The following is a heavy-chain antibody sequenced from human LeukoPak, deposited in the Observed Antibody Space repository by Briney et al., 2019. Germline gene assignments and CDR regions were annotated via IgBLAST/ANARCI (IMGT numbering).Heavy chain of an antibody. CDR3: AREKSSYGPYFDY. V-gene: IGHV4-31*03. D-gene: IGHD5-18*01. CDR2: IYYSGST. CDR1: GGSISSGGYY. Sequence: PSETLSLTCTVSGGSISSGGYYWSWIRQHPGKGLEWIGYIYYSGSTYYNPSLKSRVTIPVDTSKNQFSLKLSSVTAADTAVYYCAREKSSYGPYFDYWGQGTLVTVSS. J-gene: IGHJ4*02.